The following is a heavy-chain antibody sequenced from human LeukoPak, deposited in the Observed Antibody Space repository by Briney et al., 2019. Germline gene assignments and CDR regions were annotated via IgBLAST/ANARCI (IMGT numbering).Heavy chain of an antibody. J-gene: IGHJ4*02. CDR1: GFTFSRDA. CDR2: INSRSTHT. CDR3: ARGGGSYSY. V-gene: IGHV3-21*01. Sequence: KAGGSLRLSCAGSGFTFSRDAMNWVRQAPGKGLEWVSSINSRSTHTAYADSVKGRFTISRDNGNNSVFLQMNSLGVDDTAIYFCARGGGSYSYWGQGVRVTVSS. D-gene: IGHD1-26*01.